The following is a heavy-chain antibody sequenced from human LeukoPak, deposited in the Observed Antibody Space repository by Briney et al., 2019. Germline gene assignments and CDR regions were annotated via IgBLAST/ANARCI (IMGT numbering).Heavy chain of an antibody. V-gene: IGHV1-69*13. CDR1: GCTFSSYA. D-gene: IGHD3-10*01. Sequence: ASVKVSCKASGCTFSSYAISWVRQAPGQGLEWMGGIIPIFGTANYAQKFQGRVTITADESTSTAYMELSSLRSEDTAVYYCAKTYYYGSGSYLDYYYYYMDVWGKGTTVTVSS. J-gene: IGHJ6*03. CDR3: AKTYYYGSGSYLDYYYYYMDV. CDR2: IIPIFGTA.